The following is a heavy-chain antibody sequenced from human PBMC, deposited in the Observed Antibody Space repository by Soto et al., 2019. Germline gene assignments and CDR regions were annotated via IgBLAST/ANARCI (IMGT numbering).Heavy chain of an antibody. CDR1: GFDFSDYG. D-gene: IGHD4-17*01. CDR3: ARRRSTVTTSCFYHGMDV. J-gene: IGHJ6*02. V-gene: IGHV3-33*01. Sequence: QVQVEESGGGVVQPGGSLRLSCTASGFDFSDYGMHWVRQAPGKGLEWVAVIWYDGSNKYYADSVKGRFTISRDNSRNTVDLQMNSLRAEDTAIYFCARRRSTVTTSCFYHGMDVWGRGTTVPVSS. CDR2: IWYDGSNK.